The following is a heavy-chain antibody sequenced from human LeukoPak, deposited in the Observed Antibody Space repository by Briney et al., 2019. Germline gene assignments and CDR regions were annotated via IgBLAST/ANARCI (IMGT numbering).Heavy chain of an antibody. Sequence: ASVKVSCKASGYTFTSYYMRWVRQAPGQGLEGMGIINPSGGSTSYAQKFQGRVTMTRDTSTSTVYLELSSLRSEDTAVYYCAREGRGYDFWSGYWSGYYYYMDVWGKGTTVTVSS. CDR3: AREGRGYDFWSGYWSGYYYYMDV. J-gene: IGHJ6*03. CDR1: GYTFTSYY. V-gene: IGHV1-46*01. CDR2: INPSGGST. D-gene: IGHD3-3*01.